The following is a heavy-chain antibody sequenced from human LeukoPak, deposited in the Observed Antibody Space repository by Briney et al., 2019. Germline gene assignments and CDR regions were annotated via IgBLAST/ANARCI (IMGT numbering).Heavy chain of an antibody. CDR1: GFTFSSYA. J-gene: IGHJ4*02. D-gene: IGHD3-22*01. CDR2: ISYDGSNK. V-gene: IGHV3-30-3*01. CDR3: ARDRGYYYDSSGYNPAC. Sequence: GGSLRLSCAVSGFTFSSYAMHWVRQAPGKGLEWVAVISYDGSNKYYADSVKGRFTISRDNSKNTLYLQMNSLRAEDTAVYYCARDRGYYYDSSGYNPACWGQGTLVTVSS.